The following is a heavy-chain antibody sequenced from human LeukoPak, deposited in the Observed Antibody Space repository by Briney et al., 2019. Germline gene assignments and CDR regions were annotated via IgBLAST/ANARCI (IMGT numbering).Heavy chain of an antibody. V-gene: IGHV3-7*03. CDR2: IKQDGSDK. CDR1: GFTFSSHS. D-gene: IGHD2-21*02. J-gene: IGHJ4*02. CDR3: ATYHNTLTAKRSYY. Sequence: GGSLRLSCAASGFTFSSHSMNWVRQAPGKGLEWLATIKQDGSDKFYVDSVKGRFTISRDNAENSLYLQMNSLRAEDTAVYYCATYHNTLTAKRSYYWGQGTLVTVSS.